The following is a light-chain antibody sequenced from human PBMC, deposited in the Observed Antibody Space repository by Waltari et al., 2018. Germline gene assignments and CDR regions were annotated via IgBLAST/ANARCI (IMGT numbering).Light chain of an antibody. CDR1: NRDVGAYNY. CDR3: ISYAGNNEYV. CDR2: EVT. V-gene: IGLV2-8*01. J-gene: IGLJ1*01. Sequence: QSALTQPPSASGSPGTSVTISRTGTNRDVGAYNYVPWYKQYPDKAPKLMIYEVTKRPSGVPDRFSGSKSGNTASLTVSGLQAEDEADYYCISYAGNNEYVLGAGTKVTVL.